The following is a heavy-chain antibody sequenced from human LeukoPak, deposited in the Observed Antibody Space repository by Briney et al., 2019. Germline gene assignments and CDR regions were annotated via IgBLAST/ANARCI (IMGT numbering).Heavy chain of an antibody. J-gene: IGHJ4*02. CDR2: ISSSGSTI. D-gene: IGHD3-22*01. V-gene: IGHV3-11*01. CDR1: GFTFSDYY. CDR3: ARDYHYDSSGYYK. Sequence: PGGSLRLSCAASGFTFSDYYMSWIRQAPGNGLEWVSYISSSGSTIYYADSVKGRFTISRDNAKNSLYLQMNSLRAEDTAVYYCARDYHYDSSGYYKWGQGTLVTVSS.